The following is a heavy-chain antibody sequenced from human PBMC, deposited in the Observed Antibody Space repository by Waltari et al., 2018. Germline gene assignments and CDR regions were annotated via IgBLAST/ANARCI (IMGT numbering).Heavy chain of an antibody. Sequence: QVQLVQSGAEVKKPGASVKVSCWVYGYSLTESALHWVRQAPGKGLEWLGGVNAEYGEAVYAQEAEGRVTITEDTSKDTAYMELRSLTYEDTAVYYCTPDRLGYCSGGTCYSRWFDPWGQGTLVTVSS. CDR3: TPDRLGYCSGGTCYSRWFDP. V-gene: IGHV1-24*01. CDR1: GYSLTESA. CDR2: VNAEYGEA. J-gene: IGHJ5*02. D-gene: IGHD2-15*01.